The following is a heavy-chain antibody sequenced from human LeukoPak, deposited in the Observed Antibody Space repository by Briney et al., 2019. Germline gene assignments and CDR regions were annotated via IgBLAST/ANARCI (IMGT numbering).Heavy chain of an antibody. J-gene: IGHJ4*02. CDR1: GGSISSYY. CDR3: ARGYDYVWGSYPH. V-gene: IGHV4-59*01. CDR2: IYYSGST. D-gene: IGHD3-16*02. Sequence: SETLSLTCTVSGGSISSYYWSWIRQPPGKGLERIGYIYYSGSTNYNPSLKSRVTISVDTSKNQFSLKLSSVTAADTAVYYCARGYDYVWGSYPHWGQGTLVTVSS.